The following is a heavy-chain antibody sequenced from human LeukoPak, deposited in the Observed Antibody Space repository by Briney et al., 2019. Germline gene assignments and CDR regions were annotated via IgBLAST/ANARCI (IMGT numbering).Heavy chain of an antibody. CDR2: IIPIFGTA. Sequence: SVKVSCKASGGSFSSYAISWVRQAPGQGLEWMGGIIPIFGTANYAQKFQGRVTITADESTSTAYMELSSLRSEDTAVYYCARGVVGQLWDTYFDYWGQGTLVTVSS. V-gene: IGHV1-69*13. D-gene: IGHD5-18*01. CDR1: GGSFSSYA. CDR3: ARGVVGQLWDTYFDY. J-gene: IGHJ4*02.